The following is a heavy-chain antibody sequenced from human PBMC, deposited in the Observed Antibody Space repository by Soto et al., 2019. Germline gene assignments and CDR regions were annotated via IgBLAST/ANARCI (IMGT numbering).Heavy chain of an antibody. D-gene: IGHD3-22*01. CDR2: IYFDGST. Sequence: SETLSLTCTVSGGSINNRDYLWGWIRQPPGKGLEWIGSIYFDGSTYDNPSLESRVTISGDTSKNEFSLKLTSVTAAHSAVYFCAGHSTPWDRSRYFDSCGQGTLVTVSS. CDR3: AGHSTPWDRSRYFDS. CDR1: GGSINNRDYL. V-gene: IGHV4-39*01. J-gene: IGHJ4*02.